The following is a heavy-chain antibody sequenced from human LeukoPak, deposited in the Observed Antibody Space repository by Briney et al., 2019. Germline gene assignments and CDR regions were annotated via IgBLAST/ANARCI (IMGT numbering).Heavy chain of an antibody. V-gene: IGHV4-34*01. CDR3: ARHHPYRVITIFGVVHDAFDI. CDR1: GGSIGDHY. CDR2: INHRRIT. J-gene: IGHJ3*02. Sequence: SETLSLTCGVYGGSIGDHYWNWIRQPPGKGLEWIGEINHRRITNYNPSLKSRVTISVDTSKNQFSLKLSSVTAADTAVYYCARHHPYRVITIFGVVHDAFDIWGQGTMITVSS. D-gene: IGHD3-3*01.